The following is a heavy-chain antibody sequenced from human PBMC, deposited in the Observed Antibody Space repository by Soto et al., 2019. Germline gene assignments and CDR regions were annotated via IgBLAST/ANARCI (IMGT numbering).Heavy chain of an antibody. CDR1: GVTFSSYW. Sequence: EVQLVESGGGVVQPGGSLRLSCAAAGVTFSSYWMHWVRQAPGKGMVWVSRLSSDGRSTNYADSVKGRFTSSRDNAKNTLYLQINNLRAEDTAVYYCARLWSDYSNLEPVWGQGTLVTVSS. J-gene: IGHJ4*02. CDR2: LSSDGRST. D-gene: IGHD4-4*01. CDR3: ARLWSDYSNLEPV. V-gene: IGHV3-74*01.